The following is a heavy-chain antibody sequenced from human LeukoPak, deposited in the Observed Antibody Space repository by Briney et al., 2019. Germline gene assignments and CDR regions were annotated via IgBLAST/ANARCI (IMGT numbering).Heavy chain of an antibody. D-gene: IGHD1-14*01. V-gene: IGHV4-59*01. CDR3: ARDRPGGGGFDY. CDR1: GGSISSYY. CDR2: IYYSGST. Sequence: SETLSLTCTVSGGSISSYYWSWIRQPPGKGLEWIGYIYYSGSTNYNPSLKSRVTISVGTSKNQFSLKLSSVTAADTAVYYCARDRPGGGGFDYWGQGTLVTVSS. J-gene: IGHJ4*02.